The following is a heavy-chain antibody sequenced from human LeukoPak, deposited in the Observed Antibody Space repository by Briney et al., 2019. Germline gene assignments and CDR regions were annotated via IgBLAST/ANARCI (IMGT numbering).Heavy chain of an antibody. D-gene: IGHD6-19*01. V-gene: IGHV3-23*01. Sequence: GGSLRLSCAASGFTFSGYAMSWVRQAPGKGLEWVSVITNSESGGRTYYAGSVKGRFTISRDRSKNTLYVQMNSLRVEDTAVYYCAKDSGWYRNPFEYWGQGTLVTVSS. J-gene: IGHJ4*02. CDR3: AKDSGWYRNPFEY. CDR2: ITNSESGGRT. CDR1: GFTFSGYA.